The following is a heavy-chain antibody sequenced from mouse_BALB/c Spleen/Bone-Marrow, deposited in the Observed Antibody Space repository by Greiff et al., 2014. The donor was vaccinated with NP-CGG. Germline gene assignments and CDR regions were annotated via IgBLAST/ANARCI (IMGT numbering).Heavy chain of an antibody. CDR1: GYTFTSYY. V-gene: IGHV1S56*01. CDR3: ARDTMDY. CDR2: IYPGNVNT. J-gene: IGHJ4*01. Sequence: VQLQQSGPELVKPGASVRISCKASGYTFTSYYIHWVKQRPGQGLEWIGWIYPGNVNTKYNEKFKGKATLTADKPSSTAYMQLSSLTSEDSAVYFCARDTMDYWGQGTSVTVSS.